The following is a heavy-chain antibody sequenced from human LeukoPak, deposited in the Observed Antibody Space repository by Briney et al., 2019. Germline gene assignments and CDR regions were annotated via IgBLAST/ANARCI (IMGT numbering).Heavy chain of an antibody. Sequence: PGGSLRLSCAASGFTFSSYAMSWVRRAPGKGLEWVSSISSSSSYIYYADSVKGRFTISRDNAKNSLYLQMNSLRAEDTAVYYCARGGGIAAGDAFDIWGRGTMVTVSS. CDR1: GFTFSSYA. J-gene: IGHJ3*02. CDR3: ARGGGIAAGDAFDI. CDR2: ISSSSSYI. D-gene: IGHD6-13*01. V-gene: IGHV3-21*01.